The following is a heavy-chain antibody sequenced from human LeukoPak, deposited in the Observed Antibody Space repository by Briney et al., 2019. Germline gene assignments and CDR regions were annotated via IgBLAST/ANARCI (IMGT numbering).Heavy chain of an antibody. Sequence: SETLSLTCTVSGGSISSYYWSWTRQPPGKGLEWIGYIYYSGSTNYNPSLKSRVTISVDTSKNQFSLKLSSVTAADTAVYYCARGPHIVVVTAIPQYFQHWGQGTLVTVSS. CDR1: GGSISSYY. J-gene: IGHJ1*01. V-gene: IGHV4-59*12. CDR2: IYYSGST. D-gene: IGHD2-21*02. CDR3: ARGPHIVVVTAIPQYFQH.